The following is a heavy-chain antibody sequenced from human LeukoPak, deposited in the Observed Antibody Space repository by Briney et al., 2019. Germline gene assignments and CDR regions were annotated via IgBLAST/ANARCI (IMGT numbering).Heavy chain of an antibody. CDR2: IKQDGSEK. CDR3: ARSTGSGSYYHPAGY. CDR1: GFTFSSYW. J-gene: IGHJ4*02. V-gene: IGHV3-7*01. Sequence: GGSLRLSCAASGFTFSSYWMSWVRQAPGKGLEWVANIKQDGSEKYYVDSVKGRFAISRDNAKNSLYLQMNSLRAEDTAVYYCARSTGSGSYYHPAGYWGQGTLVTVSS. D-gene: IGHD3-10*01.